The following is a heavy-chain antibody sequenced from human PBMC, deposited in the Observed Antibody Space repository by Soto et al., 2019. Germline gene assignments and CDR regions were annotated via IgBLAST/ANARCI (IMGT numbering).Heavy chain of an antibody. J-gene: IGHJ6*01. Sequence: SVKVSCKASGGTFSSYAISWVRQAPGQGLEGMGGIIRLFGTANYAQKFQGRVTTTADKAKSTVYMELRRLRSEEKAVSYCARDKKLPLLGYCSSTSRWTYY. CDR1: GGTFSSYA. CDR2: IIRLFGTA. CDR3: ARDKKLPLLGYCSSTSRWTYY. V-gene: IGHV1-69*06. D-gene: IGHD2-2*01.